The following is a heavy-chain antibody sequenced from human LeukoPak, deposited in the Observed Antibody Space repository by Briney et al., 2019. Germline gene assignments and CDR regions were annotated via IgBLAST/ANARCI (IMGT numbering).Heavy chain of an antibody. CDR2: IYYSGST. V-gene: IGHV4-61*05. D-gene: IGHD3-3*01. CDR1: GGSISSSSYY. J-gene: IGHJ5*02. Sequence: SETLSLTCTVSGGSISSSSYYWGWIRQPPGKGLEWIGYIYYSGSTNYNPSLKSRVTISVDTSKNQFSLKLSSVTAADTAVYYCARGYSTRDYDFWSGHHPGWFDPWGQGTLVTVSS. CDR3: ARGYSTRDYDFWSGHHPGWFDP.